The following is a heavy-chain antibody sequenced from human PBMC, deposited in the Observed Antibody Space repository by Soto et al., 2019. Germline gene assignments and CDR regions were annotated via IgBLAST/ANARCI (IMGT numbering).Heavy chain of an antibody. Sequence: PSETLSLTCTVSGGSISSSSYYWGWIRQPPGKGLEWIGSIYYSGSTYYNPSLKSRVTISVDTSKNQFSLKLSSVTIADTAVYYCARPRSYYYYGMAVWGQGTTVTVSS. CDR3: ARPRSYYYYGMAV. V-gene: IGHV4-39*01. CDR2: IYYSGST. CDR1: GGSISSSSYY. J-gene: IGHJ6*02.